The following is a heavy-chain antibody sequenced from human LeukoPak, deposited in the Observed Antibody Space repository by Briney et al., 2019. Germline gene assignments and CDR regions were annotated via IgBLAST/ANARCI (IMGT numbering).Heavy chain of an antibody. Sequence: GGPLRLSCVASGFTFSSYDMHWVRQATGKGLEWVSAIDTAGDTYYPDSVKGRFTISRENAKNSLYLQMNSLRAGDTAAYYCARVSSGGGESTYFDYWGRGTLVTVSS. CDR3: ARVSSGGGESTYFDY. D-gene: IGHD3-16*01. J-gene: IGHJ4*02. CDR1: GFTFSSYD. V-gene: IGHV3-13*01. CDR2: IDTAGDT.